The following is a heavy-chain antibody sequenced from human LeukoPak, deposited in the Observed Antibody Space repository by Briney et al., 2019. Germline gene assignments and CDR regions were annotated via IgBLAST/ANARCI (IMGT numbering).Heavy chain of an antibody. D-gene: IGHD3-3*01. V-gene: IGHV5-51*01. Sequence: GESLKVSCKGSGYRFTSYWIGWVRQMPGKGLEWMGIIYPGDSDTRYSPSFRGQVTISADKSISTAYLQWSSLKASDTAMYYCARSRRSGYPDYWGQGTLVTVSS. J-gene: IGHJ4*02. CDR1: GYRFTSYW. CDR2: IYPGDSDT. CDR3: ARSRRSGYPDY.